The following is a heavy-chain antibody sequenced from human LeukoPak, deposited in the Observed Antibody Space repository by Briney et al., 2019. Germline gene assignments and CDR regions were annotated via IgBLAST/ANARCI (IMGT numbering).Heavy chain of an antibody. J-gene: IGHJ4*02. D-gene: IGHD2-15*01. CDR3: ARGRTRYYFDY. V-gene: IGHV3-7*01. CDR2: IKQDGSEK. Sequence: GGSLRLSCAASGFTFSSYWMSWVRQAPGKGLEWVANIKQDGSEKYYVDSVKGLFTISRDNAKNSLYLQMNSLRAEDTAVYYRARGRTRYYFDYWGQGTLVTVSS. CDR1: GFTFSSYW.